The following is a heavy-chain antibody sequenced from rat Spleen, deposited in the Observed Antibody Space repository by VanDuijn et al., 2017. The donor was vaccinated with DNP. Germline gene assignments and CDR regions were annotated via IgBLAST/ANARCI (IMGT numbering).Heavy chain of an antibody. J-gene: IGHJ2*01. D-gene: IGHD1-4*01. V-gene: IGHV2-15*01. Sequence: QVQLKESGPGLVQPSQTLSLTCTVSGFSLTSYGVSWVRQPPGKGLEWMGGIWGDGSTNYNSARKSRLSISRDTSKNQVFLKMNSLQTEDTAIYFCASDGLPGYNYAPFDYWGQGFMVTVSS. CDR2: IWGDGST. CDR1: GFSLTSYG. CDR3: ASDGLPGYNYAPFDY.